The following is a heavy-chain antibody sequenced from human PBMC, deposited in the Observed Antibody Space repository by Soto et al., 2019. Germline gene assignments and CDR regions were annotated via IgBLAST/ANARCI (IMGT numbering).Heavy chain of an antibody. CDR2: FYYSGST. Sequence: PLEILSLTCTVSGGSINNYYWSWIRQPPGKGLEWIGYFYYSGSTNYNPSLKSRVTISVDTSKNQFSLKLSSVTAADTAVYYCARAGAATLSDYWGQGTLVTVSS. J-gene: IGHJ4*02. D-gene: IGHD2-15*01. CDR3: ARAGAATLSDY. V-gene: IGHV4-59*01. CDR1: GGSINNYY.